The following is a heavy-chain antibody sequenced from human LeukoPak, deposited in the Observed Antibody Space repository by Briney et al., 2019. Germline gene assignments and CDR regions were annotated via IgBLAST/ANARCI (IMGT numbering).Heavy chain of an antibody. J-gene: IGHJ4*02. Sequence: SETLSLTCTVSGGSISSSSYYWGWIRQPPGKGLEWIGSIYYSGSTYYNPSLKSRVTISVDTSKNQFSLKLSSVTAADTAVYYCARQHSGSWYRARNYFDYWGQGTLVTVSS. CDR2: IYYSGST. V-gene: IGHV4-39*01. CDR1: GGSISSSSYY. CDR3: ARQHSGSWYRARNYFDY. D-gene: IGHD6-13*01.